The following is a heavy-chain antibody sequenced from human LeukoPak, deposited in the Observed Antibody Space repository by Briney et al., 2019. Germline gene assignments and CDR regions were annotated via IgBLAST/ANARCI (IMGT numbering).Heavy chain of an antibody. CDR1: GYTFASYA. D-gene: IGHD2-8*02. CDR2: INAGNGNT. CDR3: ARVDRLVVPPTHAFDI. V-gene: IGHV1-3*01. Sequence: ASVKVSCKASGYTFASYAMHWVRQAPGQRLEWMGWINAGNGNTKYSQKFQGRVTITRDTSASTAYMELSSLRSEDTAVYYCARVDRLVVPPTHAFDIWGQGTMVTVSS. J-gene: IGHJ3*02.